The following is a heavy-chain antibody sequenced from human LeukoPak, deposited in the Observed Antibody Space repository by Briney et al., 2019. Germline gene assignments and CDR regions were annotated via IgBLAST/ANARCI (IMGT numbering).Heavy chain of an antibody. V-gene: IGHV1-69*05. D-gene: IGHD3-22*01. J-gene: IGHJ4*02. CDR1: GGTFSSYA. CDR2: IIPIFGTA. Sequence: SVKVSCKAFGGTFSSYAISWVRQAPGQGLEWMGGIIPIFGTANYTQKFQGRVTITTDESTSAAYMELSSLRSEDTAVYYCARLFYDSSGYLVSRSLGFDYWGQGTLVTVSS. CDR3: ARLFYDSSGYLVSRSLGFDY.